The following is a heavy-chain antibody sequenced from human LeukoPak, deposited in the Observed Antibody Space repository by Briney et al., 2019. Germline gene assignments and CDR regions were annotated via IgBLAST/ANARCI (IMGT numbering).Heavy chain of an antibody. J-gene: IGHJ3*01. CDR1: GGSISSSY. Sequence: SETLSLTCTVSGGSISSSYCSWIRQSPGKGLEWIGYFYDTVSTKYNPSLKRRVSISTDTSKNQLSLKLNSVTAADTAVYYCARHGAFLTRGFCSSSNCYVDSIQTWGQAIMVSVSS. CDR2: FYDTVST. V-gene: IGHV4-59*08. CDR3: ARHGAFLTRGFCSSSNCYVDSIQT. D-gene: IGHD2-2*01.